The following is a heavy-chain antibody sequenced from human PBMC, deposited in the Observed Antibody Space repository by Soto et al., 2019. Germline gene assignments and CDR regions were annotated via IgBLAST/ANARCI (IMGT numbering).Heavy chain of an antibody. CDR2: ISAYNGNT. D-gene: IGHD2-2*01. Sequence: ASVKVSCKASGYTFTSYGISWVRQAPGQGLEWMGWISAYNGNTNYAQKLQGRVTMTTDTSTSTAYMELRSLRSDDTAVYYCARDQDCSSTSCNWFDPWGQGTLVTVSS. J-gene: IGHJ5*02. CDR3: ARDQDCSSTSCNWFDP. V-gene: IGHV1-18*01. CDR1: GYTFTSYG.